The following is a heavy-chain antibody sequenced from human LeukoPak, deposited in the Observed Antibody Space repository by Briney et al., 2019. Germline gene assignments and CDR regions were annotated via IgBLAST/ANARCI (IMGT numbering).Heavy chain of an antibody. CDR1: GYTFTSYY. CDR3: ARAPSGIWTGHYPHFDY. J-gene: IGHJ4*02. V-gene: IGHV1-46*03. Sequence: ASVKVSCKASGYTFTSYYMHWVRQAPGQGLEWMGVINPSSGSTRYALKFQGRLTVTRDTSTSTVYMEMSSLRSGDTALYYCARAPSGIWTGHYPHFDYWGQGTLVTVSS. CDR2: INPSSGST. D-gene: IGHD3/OR15-3a*01.